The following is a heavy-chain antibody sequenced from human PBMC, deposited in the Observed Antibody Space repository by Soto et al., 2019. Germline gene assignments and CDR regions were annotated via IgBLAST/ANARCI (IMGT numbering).Heavy chain of an antibody. J-gene: IGHJ4*02. D-gene: IGHD3-16*02. CDR2: IYYSGST. Sequence: TSETLSLTCTASGGSISSYYWSWIRQPPGKGLEWIGYIYYSGSTNYNPSLKSRVTISVDTSKNQFSLKLSSVTAADTAVYYCARGPPYDYIWGSYRFDYWGQGTLVTVSS. CDR1: GGSISSYY. V-gene: IGHV4-59*01. CDR3: ARGPPYDYIWGSYRFDY.